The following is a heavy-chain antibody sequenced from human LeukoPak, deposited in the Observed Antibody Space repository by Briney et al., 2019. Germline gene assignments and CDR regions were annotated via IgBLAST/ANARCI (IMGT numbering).Heavy chain of an antibody. CDR2: IYPDDSDT. CDR3: TVRYSGSYNDY. Sequence: GESLKISCKGSGCSVISHWFAWLRQLPGKGMERMVIIYPDDSDTIYSPSFQGQVTISADKAIRTAYLQWSSLKASDTAMYFCTVRYSGSYNDYWGQGTLVTVSS. CDR1: GCSVISHW. V-gene: IGHV5-51*01. J-gene: IGHJ4*02. D-gene: IGHD1-26*01.